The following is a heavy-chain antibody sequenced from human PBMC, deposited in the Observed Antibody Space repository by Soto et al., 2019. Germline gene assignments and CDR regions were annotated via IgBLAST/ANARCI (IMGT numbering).Heavy chain of an antibody. Sequence: QVQLVESVGGVVQPGRSLRLSCAASGFTFSSYGMHWVRQAPGKGLEWVAVIWYDGSNKYYADSVKGRFTISRDNSKNTLYLQMNSLRAEDTAVYYCAKGPHYYDSSGYYCPFDYWGQGTLVTVSS. CDR1: GFTFSSYG. CDR2: IWYDGSNK. J-gene: IGHJ4*02. CDR3: AKGPHYYDSSGYYCPFDY. V-gene: IGHV3-33*06. D-gene: IGHD3-22*01.